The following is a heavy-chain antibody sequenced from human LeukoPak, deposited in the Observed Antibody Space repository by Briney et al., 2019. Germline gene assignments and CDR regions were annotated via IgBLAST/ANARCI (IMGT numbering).Heavy chain of an antibody. J-gene: IGHJ4*02. V-gene: IGHV4-61*02. CDR2: LFSTGTRSP. D-gene: IGHD3-22*01. Sequence: PSQTLSLTCTVSGVSVKRAASYWTWIRQPAGKGLEWIGRLFSTGTRSPIYNPSLDSRVSIFLDASRNQFSLTLYSVTAADTAVYYCASAYYYDSSGYWIDYWGQGTLVTVSS. CDR3: ASAYYYDSSGYWIDY. CDR1: GVSVKRAASY.